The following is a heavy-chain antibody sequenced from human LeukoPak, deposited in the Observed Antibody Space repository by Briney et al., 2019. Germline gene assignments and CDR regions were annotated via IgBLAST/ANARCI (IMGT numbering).Heavy chain of an antibody. Sequence: PGRSLRLSCAASGFTFDDYAMHWVRQAPGKGLEWVSGISWNSGSIGYADSVKGRFTISRDNAKNSLYLQMNSLRAEDTALYYCAKVKTSGFPMYYFDYWGQGTLVTVSS. CDR3: AKVKTSGFPMYYFDY. J-gene: IGHJ4*02. CDR2: ISWNSGSI. D-gene: IGHD3-10*01. CDR1: GFTFDDYA. V-gene: IGHV3-9*01.